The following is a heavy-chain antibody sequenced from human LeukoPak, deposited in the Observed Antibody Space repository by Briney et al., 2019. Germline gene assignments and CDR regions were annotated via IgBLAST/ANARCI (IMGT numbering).Heavy chain of an antibody. D-gene: IGHD3-10*01. CDR1: GYSISSGYF. J-gene: IGHJ4*02. Sequence: PSETLSLTCTVSGYSISSGYFWGWIRQPPGKGLEWIGSIFHSGSTYYSPSLKSRFTISVDTSKNQFSLKLTSVTAADTAVYYCARDLKSEYYFDYWGQGTLVTVSS. V-gene: IGHV4-38-2*02. CDR2: IFHSGST. CDR3: ARDLKSEYYFDY.